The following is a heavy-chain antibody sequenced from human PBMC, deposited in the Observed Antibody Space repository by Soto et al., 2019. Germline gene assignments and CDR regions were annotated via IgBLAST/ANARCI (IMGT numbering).Heavy chain of an antibody. Sequence: ASVKVSCKASGYTFTSYYMHWVRQAPGQGLEWVGIINPSGGSTNYAQKLQGRVTMTTDTSTSTAYMELRSLRSDDTAVYYCARDRKVGAGPSLWGQGTMVTVSS. CDR1: GYTFTSYY. J-gene: IGHJ3*01. D-gene: IGHD2-15*01. CDR3: ARDRKVGAGPSL. V-gene: IGHV1-46*01. CDR2: INPSGGST.